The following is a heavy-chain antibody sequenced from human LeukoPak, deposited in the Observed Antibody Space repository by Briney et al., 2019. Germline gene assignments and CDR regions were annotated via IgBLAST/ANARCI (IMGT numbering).Heavy chain of an antibody. CDR2: ISSSSSTI. CDR3: ARDLPDLYSSGWTSFDY. CDR1: GFTFSSYS. V-gene: IGHV3-48*01. D-gene: IGHD6-19*01. Sequence: GGSLRLSCAASGFTFSSYSMNWVRQALGKGLEWVSYISSSSSTIYYADSVKGRFTISRDNAKNSLYLQMNSLRAEDTAVYYCARDLPDLYSSGWTSFDYWGQGTLVTVSS. J-gene: IGHJ4*02.